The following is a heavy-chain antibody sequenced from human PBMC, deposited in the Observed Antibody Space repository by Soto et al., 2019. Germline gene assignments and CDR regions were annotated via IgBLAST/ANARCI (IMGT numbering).Heavy chain of an antibody. CDR2: TYYRSKWYN. CDR3: ARGVRCSGGTCLAWEHFDY. J-gene: IGHJ4*02. Sequence: SQTLSLTCAISGDSVSSNSAAWNWIRQSPSRGLEWLGRTYYRSKWYNDYAVSVKSRITINPDTSKNQFSLQLNSLRAEDTAVYYCARGVRCSGGTCLAWEHFDYWGQGSLVTVSS. D-gene: IGHD2-15*01. CDR1: GDSVSSNSAA. V-gene: IGHV6-1*01.